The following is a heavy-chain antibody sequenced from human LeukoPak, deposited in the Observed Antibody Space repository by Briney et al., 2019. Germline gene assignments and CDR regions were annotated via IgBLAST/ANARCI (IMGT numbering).Heavy chain of an antibody. V-gene: IGHV3-21*04. Sequence: GGSLRLSCAASGFSFSSYSMNWVRQAPGKGLEWVSSISTSSSYIYYGDSMKGRFTISRDNAKKSLYLQMNSLRAEDTAVYYCATHEGVDYWGQGTLVTVSS. CDR1: GFSFSSYS. CDR2: ISTSSSYI. J-gene: IGHJ4*02. D-gene: IGHD3-16*01. CDR3: ATHEGVDY.